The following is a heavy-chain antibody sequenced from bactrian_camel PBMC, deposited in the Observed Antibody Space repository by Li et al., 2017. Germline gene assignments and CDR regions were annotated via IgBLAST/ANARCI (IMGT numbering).Heavy chain of an antibody. Sequence: QVQLVESGGGLVQPGGSLRLSCAASGFSFSNRYMSWVRQAPGKGLEWVSSIYSDGSHTYYADSVKGRFTISRDNAKNTVYLQINSLKSEDTALYYCATLYGGNWANPRYFGYWGQGTQVTVS. CDR1: GFSFSNRY. CDR2: IYSDGSHT. CDR3: ATLYGGNWANPRYFGY. D-gene: IGHD6*01. V-gene: IGHV3-2*01. J-gene: IGHJ6*01.